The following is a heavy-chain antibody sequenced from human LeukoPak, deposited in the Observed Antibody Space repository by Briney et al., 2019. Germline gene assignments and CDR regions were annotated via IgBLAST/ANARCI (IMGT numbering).Heavy chain of an antibody. CDR2: ISAYNGNT. CDR1: GYTFTSYG. Sequence: ASVKVSCKASGYTFTSYGISWVRQAPGQGLEWMGWISAYNGNTNYAQKLQGRVTMTTDTSTSTAYMELRSLRSDDTAVYYCARDRRAAAGYYYYYYMDVWGKGTTVTVSS. J-gene: IGHJ6*03. D-gene: IGHD6-13*01. CDR3: ARDRRAAAGYYYYYYMDV. V-gene: IGHV1-18*01.